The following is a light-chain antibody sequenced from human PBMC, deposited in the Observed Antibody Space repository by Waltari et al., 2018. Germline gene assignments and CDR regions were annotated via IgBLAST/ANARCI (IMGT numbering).Light chain of an antibody. Sequence: EIVLTQSPVTLAMSPGARATLPCRASQSIGNYLAWYQHKPGQAPRLLIYDASNRATGIPDRFSGSGSGTDFTLTINSLEPEDFTVYYCQQRSDWPFLTFGGGTKVEIK. CDR3: QQRSDWPFLT. CDR2: DAS. V-gene: IGKV3-11*01. J-gene: IGKJ4*01. CDR1: QSIGNY.